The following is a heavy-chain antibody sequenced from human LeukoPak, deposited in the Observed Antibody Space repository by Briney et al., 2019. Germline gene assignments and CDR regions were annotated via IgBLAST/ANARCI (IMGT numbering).Heavy chain of an antibody. CDR1: GFTFSSYA. Sequence: PSGGSLRLSCAASGFTFSSYAMSWVRQAPGKGLEWVSAISGSGGSTYYAHSVKGRFTISRDNSKNTPYLQMNSLSAEDTAVYYCAKSPWFDPWGQGTLVTVSS. CDR3: AKSPWFDP. CDR2: ISGSGGST. V-gene: IGHV3-23*01. J-gene: IGHJ5*02.